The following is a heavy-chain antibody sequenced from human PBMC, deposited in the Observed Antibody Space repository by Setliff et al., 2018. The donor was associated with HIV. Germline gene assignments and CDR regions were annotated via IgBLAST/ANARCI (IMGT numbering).Heavy chain of an antibody. CDR1: GYIFTNYD. Sequence: ASVKVSCKTSGYIFTNYDINWVRQATGQGLEWMGWMNPNSGNTGYAQKFQGRVTMTRNTAISTAYMELRRLKSEDTAVYYCATSTLGWSDDAFDIWGQGTMVTVSS. D-gene: IGHD2-21*01. J-gene: IGHJ3*02. CDR3: ATSTLGWSDDAFDI. CDR2: MNPNSGNT. V-gene: IGHV1-8*02.